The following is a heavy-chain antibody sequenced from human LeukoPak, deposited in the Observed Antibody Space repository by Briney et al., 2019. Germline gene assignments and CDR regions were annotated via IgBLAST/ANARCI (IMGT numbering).Heavy chain of an antibody. CDR3: ARAPAAAFDY. V-gene: IGHV4-31*03. Sequence: SQTLSLTCTVSGGSISSGGYYWSWIRQHPGKGLEWIGYIYYSGSTYYNPSLESRVTMSVDTSKNQFSLKLSSVTAADTAVYYCARAPAAAFDYWGQGTLVTVSS. CDR2: IYYSGST. CDR1: GGSISSGGYY. J-gene: IGHJ4*02. D-gene: IGHD2-2*01.